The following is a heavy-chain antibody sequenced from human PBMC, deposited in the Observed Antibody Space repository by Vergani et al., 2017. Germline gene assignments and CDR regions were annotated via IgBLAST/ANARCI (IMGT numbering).Heavy chain of an antibody. J-gene: IGHJ6*03. D-gene: IGHD3-3*01. CDR1: GFTFSSYS. Sequence: AASGFTFSSYSMNWVRQAPGKGLEWVSYISSSSSTIYYADSVKGRFTISRDNAKNSLYLQMNSLRAEDTAVYYCAREGHYDFWSGYYKRIYYYYMDVWGKGTTVTVSS. CDR2: ISSSSSTI. CDR3: AREGHYDFWSGYYKRIYYYYMDV. V-gene: IGHV3-48*01.